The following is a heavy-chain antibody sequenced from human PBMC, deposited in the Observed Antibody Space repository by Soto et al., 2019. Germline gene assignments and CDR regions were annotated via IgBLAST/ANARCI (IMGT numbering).Heavy chain of an antibody. J-gene: IGHJ4*02. Sequence: ASVKVSCKASGYTFTNFAIHWVRQAPGQSLEWMGWINTGNGNTKYSQKFQGRVTITRDTSATTAYMELSSLRSENTAVYYCAREVRPGFDSRYFEYWGQGTLVTVSS. V-gene: IGHV1-3*04. CDR2: INTGNGNT. D-gene: IGHD3-9*01. CDR3: AREVRPGFDSRYFEY. CDR1: GYTFTNFA.